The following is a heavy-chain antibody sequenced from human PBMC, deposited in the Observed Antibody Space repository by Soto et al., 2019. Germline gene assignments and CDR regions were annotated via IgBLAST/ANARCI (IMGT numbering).Heavy chain of an antibody. J-gene: IGHJ3*02. Sequence: SVKVSCKASGGTFSSYAISWVRQAPGQGLEWMGGITPIFGTANYAQKFQGRVTITADESTSTAYMELSSLRSEDTAVYYCARAQLRYFGYNAFDIWGQGTMVTVSS. CDR1: GGTFSSYA. D-gene: IGHD3-9*01. V-gene: IGHV1-69*13. CDR3: ARAQLRYFGYNAFDI. CDR2: ITPIFGTA.